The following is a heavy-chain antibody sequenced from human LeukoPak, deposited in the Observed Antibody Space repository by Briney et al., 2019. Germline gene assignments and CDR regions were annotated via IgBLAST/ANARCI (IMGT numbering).Heavy chain of an antibody. D-gene: IGHD5-18*01. J-gene: IGHJ5*02. Sequence: GGSLRLSCAASGFTFSNYWMTWVRQAPGKGLEWVANIKQDGSEKYYVDSVKGRFNISRDNAKNSLYLQMNSLRDEDTAVYYCARGQTWIQLWPRGQGTLVTVSS. CDR1: GFTFSNYW. V-gene: IGHV3-7*04. CDR2: IKQDGSEK. CDR3: ARGQTWIQLWP.